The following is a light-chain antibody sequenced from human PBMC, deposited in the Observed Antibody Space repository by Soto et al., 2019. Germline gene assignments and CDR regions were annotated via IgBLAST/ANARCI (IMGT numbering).Light chain of an antibody. Sequence: QSVLTQPPSASGAPGQRVTISCSGSSSNIGSNTVNWYQQLPGTAPKVLIFGNNQRPSGVPDRFSGSKSGTSASLAISGLQSEDEADYYCAAWDASLSAWVFGGGTQLTVL. CDR2: GNN. CDR3: AAWDASLSAWV. J-gene: IGLJ3*02. V-gene: IGLV1-44*01. CDR1: SSNIGSNT.